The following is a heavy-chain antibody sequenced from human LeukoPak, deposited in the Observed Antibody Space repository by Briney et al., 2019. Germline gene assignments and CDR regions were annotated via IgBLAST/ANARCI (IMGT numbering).Heavy chain of an antibody. CDR2: IYSGGST. J-gene: IGHJ6*02. Sequence: GGSLRLSCADSGFTFSRYAMHWVRQAPGKGLEWVSVIYSGGSTYYADSVKGRFTISRDNSKNTLYLQMNSLRAEDTAVYYCARAPSGMDVWGQGTTVTVSS. CDR1: GFTFSRYA. CDR3: ARAPSGMDV. V-gene: IGHV3-66*01.